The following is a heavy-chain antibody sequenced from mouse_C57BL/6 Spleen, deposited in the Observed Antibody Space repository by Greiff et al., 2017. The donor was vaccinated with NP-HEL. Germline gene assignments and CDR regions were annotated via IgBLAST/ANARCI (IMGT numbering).Heavy chain of an antibody. D-gene: IGHD2-4*01. CDR1: GFSLTSYA. CDR2: IWTGGGT. V-gene: IGHV2-9-1*01. CDR3: ATFYYDYEGAMDY. J-gene: IGHJ4*01. Sequence: QVQLKQSGPGLVAPSQSLSITCTVSGFSLTSYAISWVRQPPGKGLEWLGVIWTGGGTNYNSALKSRLSISKDNSKSQVFLKMNSLQTDDTARYYCATFYYDYEGAMDYWGQGTSVTVSS.